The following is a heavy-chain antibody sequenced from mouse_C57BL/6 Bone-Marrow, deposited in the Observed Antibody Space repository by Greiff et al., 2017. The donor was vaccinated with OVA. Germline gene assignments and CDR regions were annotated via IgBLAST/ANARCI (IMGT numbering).Heavy chain of an antibody. D-gene: IGHD1-1*01. J-gene: IGHJ3*01. V-gene: IGHV3-1*01. CDR2: ISYSGST. CDR3: ARGDRYGSPAWFAY. Sequence: EVQLQQSGPGMVKPSQSLSLTCTVTGYSITSGYDWHWIRHFPGNKLEWMGYISYSGSTNYNPSLKSRISITHDTSKNHFFLKLNSVTTEDTATYYCARGDRYGSPAWFAYWGQGTLVTVSA. CDR1: GYSITSGYD.